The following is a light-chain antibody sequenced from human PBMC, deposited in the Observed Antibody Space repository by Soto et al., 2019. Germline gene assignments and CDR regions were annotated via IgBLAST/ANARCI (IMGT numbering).Light chain of an antibody. CDR1: QSISSY. CDR3: QQSFSTLWT. Sequence: DIQMTQSPSSLSASVGDRVTITCRASQSISSYLNWYQQKPGKAPKLLIYDASSLHSGVPSRFSGSGSGTEFTLTISSLQPEDFATYYCQQSFSTLWTFGQGTKVEI. V-gene: IGKV1-39*01. CDR2: DAS. J-gene: IGKJ1*01.